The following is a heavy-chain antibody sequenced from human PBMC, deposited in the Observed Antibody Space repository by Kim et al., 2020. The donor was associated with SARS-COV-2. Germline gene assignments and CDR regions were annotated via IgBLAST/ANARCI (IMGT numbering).Heavy chain of an antibody. CDR1: GDSITSGGYY. CDR3: ARDASLGGFDY. Sequence: SETLSLTCTVSGDSITSGGYYWNWIRQQPGKGLEWIGSIYYGGNTHYIPSLKSRLTISVDTSKNHFSLNLNSATAADTAGYYCARDASLGGFDYWGQGLLVTVSA. V-gene: IGHV4-31*03. CDR2: IYYGGNT. D-gene: IGHD7-27*01. J-gene: IGHJ4*02.